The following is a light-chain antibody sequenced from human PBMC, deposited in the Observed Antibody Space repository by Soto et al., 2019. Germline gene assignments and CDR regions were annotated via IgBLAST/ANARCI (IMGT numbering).Light chain of an antibody. CDR1: QSVSSN. Sequence: ETVMTQSPATLSVSPGEGATLSCRASQSVSSNLVWYQHRPGQAPRLLIYGASTRATDSPARFSGSGSGTEFTLTISSLQSEDYAVYYCQQYNTLPRTFGGGTKVDIK. CDR3: QQYNTLPRT. J-gene: IGKJ4*01. V-gene: IGKV3-15*01. CDR2: GAS.